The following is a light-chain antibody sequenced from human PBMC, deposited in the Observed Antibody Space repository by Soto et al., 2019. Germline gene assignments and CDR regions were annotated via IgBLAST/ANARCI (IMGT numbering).Light chain of an antibody. J-gene: IGLJ2*01. CDR3: TSYTSTISHVL. Sequence: QSALTQPASVSGSPGQSLTISCTGSSSDVGGYNYVSWYQQHPGKAPKLIISEVSNRPSGVSTRFSGSKSGNTASLTISGLQAEDEADYYCTSYTSTISHVLFGGGTKLTVL. CDR1: SSDVGGYNY. CDR2: EVS. V-gene: IGLV2-14*01.